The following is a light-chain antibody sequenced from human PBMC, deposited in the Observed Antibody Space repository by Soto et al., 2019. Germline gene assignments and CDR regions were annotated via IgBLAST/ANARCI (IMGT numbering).Light chain of an antibody. CDR2: EVS. Sequence: QSALTQPPSASGSPGQSVTISCTGTSSDVGGYNYVSWYQQHPGKAPKLLIYEVSKRSSGVPDRYSGSKSGNTASLTVSGLQAEDEDDYYCSSYTGSNNLVVFGGGTKLTVL. V-gene: IGLV2-8*01. CDR1: SSDVGGYNY. CDR3: SSYTGSNNLVV. J-gene: IGLJ2*01.